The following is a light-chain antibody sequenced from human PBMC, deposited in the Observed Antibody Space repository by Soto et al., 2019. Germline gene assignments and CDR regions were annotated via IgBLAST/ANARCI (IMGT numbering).Light chain of an antibody. J-gene: IGKJ1*01. CDR3: QQYDSSPRT. CDR2: DTS. V-gene: IGKV3-20*01. CDR1: QSLSSNF. Sequence: EIVLTQSPGTLSFSPGERATLSCTASQSLSSNFLAWYQQKPGQAPRLLIYDTSSRATGIPDRFSGSGSGTDFTLTISRLEPEDFAVYHCQQYDSSPRTFGQGTKVDNK.